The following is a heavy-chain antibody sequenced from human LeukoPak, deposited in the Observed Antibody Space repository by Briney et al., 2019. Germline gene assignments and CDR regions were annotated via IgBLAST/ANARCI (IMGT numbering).Heavy chain of an antibody. V-gene: IGHV4-59*01. CDR3: ARVGGYYDSSGYFDY. CDR2: IYYSGST. CDR1: GGSISSYY. Sequence: SETLSLTCTVSGGSISSYYWSWIRQPPGKGLEWIGYIYYSGSTNYNPSLKSRVTISVDTSKNQFSLKLSSVTAADTAVYYCARVGGYYDSSGYFDYWGLGTLVTVSS. J-gene: IGHJ4*02. D-gene: IGHD3-22*01.